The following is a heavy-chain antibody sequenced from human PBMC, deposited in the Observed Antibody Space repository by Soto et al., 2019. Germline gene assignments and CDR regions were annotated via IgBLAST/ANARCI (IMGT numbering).Heavy chain of an antibody. CDR2: IWYDGSNK. CDR3: ARDEDSSGWSWNDY. Sequence: GGSLRLSCAASGFTFSSYGMHWVRQAPGKGLEWVAVIWYDGSNKYYADSVKGRFTISRDNSKNTLYLQMNSLRAEDTAVYYCARDEDSSGWSWNDYWGQGTLVTVSS. CDR1: GFTFSSYG. J-gene: IGHJ4*02. V-gene: IGHV3-33*01. D-gene: IGHD6-19*01.